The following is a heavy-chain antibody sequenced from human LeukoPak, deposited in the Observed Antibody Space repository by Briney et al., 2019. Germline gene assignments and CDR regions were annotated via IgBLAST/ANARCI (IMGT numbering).Heavy chain of an antibody. V-gene: IGHV3-48*03. CDR1: GFTFSSYE. J-gene: IGHJ4*02. CDR2: TSSSGSTI. D-gene: IGHD5-12*01. Sequence: PGGSLRLSCAASGFTFSSYEMNWVRQAPGKGLEWVSYTSSSGSTIYYADSVKGRFTISRDNAKNSLYLQMNSLRAEDTAVYYCASEWQHFDYWGQGTLVTVSS. CDR3: ASEWQHFDY.